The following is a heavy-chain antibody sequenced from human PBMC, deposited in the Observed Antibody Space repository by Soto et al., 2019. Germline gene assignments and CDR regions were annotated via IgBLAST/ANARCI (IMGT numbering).Heavy chain of an antibody. CDR1: GGSISSSSYY. V-gene: IGHV4-39*07. CDR3: ARVPTYYYGSGSYGIHYYGMDV. D-gene: IGHD3-10*01. CDR2: IYYSGST. Sequence: SETLSVTCPVSGGSISSSSYYWGWIRQPPGKGLEWIGSIYYSGSTYYNPSLKSRVTISVDTSKNQFSLKLSSVTAADTAVYYCARVPTYYYGSGSYGIHYYGMDVWGQGTTVTVSS. J-gene: IGHJ6*02.